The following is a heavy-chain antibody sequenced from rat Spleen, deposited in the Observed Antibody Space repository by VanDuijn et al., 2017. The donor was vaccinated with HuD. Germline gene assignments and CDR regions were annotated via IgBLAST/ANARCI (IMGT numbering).Heavy chain of an antibody. V-gene: IGHV5-31*01. J-gene: IGHJ2*01. Sequence: EVQLVESDGGLVQPGRSLKLSCVTSGFTFTNYWMTWIRQAPGKGLEWVASIAVTGGDTYYPDSVKGRFTISRDNAKSTLYLQMNSLRSEDTATYYCTAGGGYWDYWGQGVMVTVSS. CDR3: TAGGGYWDY. CDR1: GFTFTNYW. D-gene: IGHD1-11*01. CDR2: IAVTGGDT.